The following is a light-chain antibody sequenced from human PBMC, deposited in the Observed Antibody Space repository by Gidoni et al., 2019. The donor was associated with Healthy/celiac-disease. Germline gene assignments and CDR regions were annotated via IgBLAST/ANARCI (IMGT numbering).Light chain of an antibody. V-gene: IGKV3-20*01. J-gene: IGKJ2*01. CDR2: GAS. CDR3: QQYGSSQYT. Sequence: EIVLTQSPGTLSLSPGERATLSCRASKSVSSSYLAWYQQKPGQAPRLLIYGASSRATGIPDRFSGSGSGPDFTLTTSRLEPEDFAVYYCQQYGSSQYTFGQGTKLEIK. CDR1: KSVSSSY.